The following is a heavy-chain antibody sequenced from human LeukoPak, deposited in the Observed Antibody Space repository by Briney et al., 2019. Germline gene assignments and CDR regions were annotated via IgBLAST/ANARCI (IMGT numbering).Heavy chain of an antibody. CDR3: ARGLECSSTNCYHNWFDP. D-gene: IGHD2-2*01. Sequence: GASVKVSCKASGYTFTSYDINWVRQATGQGLEWMGWMNPNSGNTGYAQKFQGRVTITRNTSISTAYMELSSLRSEDTAVYYCARGLECSSTNCYHNWFDPWGQGTLVTVSS. J-gene: IGHJ5*02. CDR2: MNPNSGNT. V-gene: IGHV1-8*03. CDR1: GYTFTSYD.